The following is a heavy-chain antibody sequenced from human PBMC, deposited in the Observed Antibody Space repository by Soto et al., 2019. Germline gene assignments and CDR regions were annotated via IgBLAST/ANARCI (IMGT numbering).Heavy chain of an antibody. Sequence: ASGKVSCKASGYTFTGYYMHWVRQAPGQGLEWMGWINPNSGGTNYAQKFQGWVTMTRDTSISTAYMELSRLRSDDTAVYYCARSHPHYYGSGSYYGMDVWGQGTTVPVSS. V-gene: IGHV1-2*04. CDR3: ARSHPHYYGSGSYYGMDV. CDR1: GYTFTGYY. CDR2: INPNSGGT. D-gene: IGHD3-10*01. J-gene: IGHJ6*02.